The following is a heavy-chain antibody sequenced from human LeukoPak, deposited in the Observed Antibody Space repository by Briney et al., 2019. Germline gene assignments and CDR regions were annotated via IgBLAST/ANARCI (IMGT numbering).Heavy chain of an antibody. Sequence: GGSLRLSCAASGFTFSSNVMHWVRLAPGKGLEWVAAISHDGNNKYYADSVKGRFAISRDNSKNALYLQMNSLRAEDTAVYYCAKGVPFRYYFDYWGQGTLVTVSS. CDR1: GFTFSSNV. CDR2: ISHDGNNK. V-gene: IGHV3-30*09. CDR3: AKGVPFRYYFDY. J-gene: IGHJ4*02. D-gene: IGHD2-2*01.